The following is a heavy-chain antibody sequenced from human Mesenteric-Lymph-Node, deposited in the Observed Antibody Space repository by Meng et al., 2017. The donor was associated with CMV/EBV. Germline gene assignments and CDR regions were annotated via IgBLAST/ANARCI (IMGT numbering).Heavy chain of an antibody. CDR3: ARVMYNSDAFDI. J-gene: IGHJ3*02. V-gene: IGHV4-34*01. Sequence: SETLSLTCAVYGGSFSGYYWSWIRQPPGKGLEWIGEINHSGSTNYNPSLKSRVTISVDTSKNPFSLKLSSVTAADTAVYYCARVMYNSDAFDIWGQGTMVTVSS. CDR1: GGSFSGYY. D-gene: IGHD1-20*01. CDR2: INHSGST.